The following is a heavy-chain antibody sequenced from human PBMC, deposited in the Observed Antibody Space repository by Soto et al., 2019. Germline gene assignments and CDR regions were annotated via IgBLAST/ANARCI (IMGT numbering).Heavy chain of an antibody. V-gene: IGHV3-7*02. J-gene: IGHJ5*02. CDR1: GFTFSSHW. Sequence: GGSLRLSCAASGFTFSSHWMSWVRQAPGKGLEWVANIKPDGSEKWYVDSVKGRFTISRDNAKNSLYLQMNSLRAEDTALYYCARQGYYGSGSYYKFRWFDPWGQGTLVTVSS. CDR2: IKPDGSEK. D-gene: IGHD3-10*01. CDR3: ARQGYYGSGSYYKFRWFDP.